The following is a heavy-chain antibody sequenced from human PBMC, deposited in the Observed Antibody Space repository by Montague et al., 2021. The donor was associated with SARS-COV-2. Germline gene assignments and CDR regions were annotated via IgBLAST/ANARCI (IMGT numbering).Heavy chain of an antibody. V-gene: IGHV6-1*01. CDR2: TYYRSEWYS. CDR1: GDSVSTYSGT. Sequence: CAISGDSVSTYSGTWNWVRLSPSRGLEWLGRTYYRSEWYSDYSVSVKSRISINPDTSKNQFSLQLNSMTPEDTAVYYCAGAERGSCGDGDCYQYFFDYWGQGTLVTVSS. D-gene: IGHD2-15*01. J-gene: IGHJ4*02. CDR3: AGAERGSCGDGDCYQYFFDY.